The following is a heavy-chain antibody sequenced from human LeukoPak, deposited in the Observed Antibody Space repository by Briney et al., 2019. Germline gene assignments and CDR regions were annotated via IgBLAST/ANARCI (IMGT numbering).Heavy chain of an antibody. J-gene: IGHJ6*03. D-gene: IGHD6-19*01. V-gene: IGHV3-30*02. CDR2: LRYDGSNK. CDR3: AKVGSSGWYERDYYYMDV. Sequence: PGGPLRPSCAAPGSTFRTYGLPGVPQAPGKGLEGGAFLRYDGSNKYYADSVKGRFTISRDNSKNTLYLQMNSLRAEDTAVYYCAKVGSSGWYERDYYYMDVWGKGTTVTVSS. CDR1: GSTFRTYG.